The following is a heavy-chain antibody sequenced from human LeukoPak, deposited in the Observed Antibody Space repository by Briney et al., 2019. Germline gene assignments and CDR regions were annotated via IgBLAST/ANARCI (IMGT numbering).Heavy chain of an antibody. D-gene: IGHD4-11*01. V-gene: IGHV5-10-1*01. CDR3: ARHPRRDYTFDY. CDR2: IDPDDSYN. CDR1: RHSFISYW. Sequence: GESLQIYSKGYRHSFISYWIRWVRQMPGKGLEWMGRIDPDDSYNIYSPSFQGHVTISADKSISTGFLQWGSLKASDTAMYYCARHPRRDYTFDYWGQGTLVTVSS. J-gene: IGHJ4*02.